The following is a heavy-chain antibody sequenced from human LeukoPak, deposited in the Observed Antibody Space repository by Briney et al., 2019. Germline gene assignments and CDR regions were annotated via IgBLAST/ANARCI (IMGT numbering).Heavy chain of an antibody. V-gene: IGHV3-21*01. CDR2: ISSSSSYI. J-gene: IGHJ6*04. D-gene: IGHD1-26*01. Sequence: GGSLRLSCAASGFTFSSYSMNWVRQAPGKGLEWVSSISSSSSYIYYADSVKGRFTISRDNAKNSLYLQMSSLRDEDTAVYYCARGGVGAGMDVWGKGTTVTVSS. CDR3: ARGGVGAGMDV. CDR1: GFTFSSYS.